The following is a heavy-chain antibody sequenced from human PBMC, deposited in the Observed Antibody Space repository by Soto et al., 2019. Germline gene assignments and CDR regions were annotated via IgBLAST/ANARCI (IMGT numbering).Heavy chain of an antibody. D-gene: IGHD3-16*01. CDR2: IIPVFGTA. Sequence: QVQLVQSENEVKKPGSSVKVSCKTSGGTFSSYAISWVRQAPGQGIEWMGGIIPVFGTANYAQKFQGKVTSTADESTSTVYMQLSSLSSEDTGVFYCARSHAALITSLAVDIWGQGTMVTVSS. CDR3: ARSHAALITSLAVDI. CDR1: GGTFSSYA. J-gene: IGHJ3*02. V-gene: IGHV1-69*01.